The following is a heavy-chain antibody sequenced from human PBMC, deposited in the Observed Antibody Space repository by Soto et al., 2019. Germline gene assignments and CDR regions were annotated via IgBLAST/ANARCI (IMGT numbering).Heavy chain of an antibody. V-gene: IGHV1-8*01. D-gene: IGHD3-3*01. CDR3: AVRYYDFWSGYYTGLDY. CDR1: GYTFTSYD. CDR2: MNPNSGNT. J-gene: IGHJ4*02. Sequence: ASVKVSCKASGYTFTSYDINWVRQATGQGLEWMGWMNPNSGNTGYAQKFQGRVTMTRNTSISTAYMELSSLRSEDTAVYYCAVRYYDFWSGYYTGLDYWGQGTLVTVSS.